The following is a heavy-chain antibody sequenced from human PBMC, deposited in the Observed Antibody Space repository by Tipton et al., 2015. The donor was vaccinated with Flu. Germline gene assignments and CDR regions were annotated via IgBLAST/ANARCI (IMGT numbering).Heavy chain of an antibody. Sequence: QVQLVQSGGGLVKPGGSLRLSCAASGFRFSDYPMTWIRQAEGKGLECVSHISGTGITKRYSASVKGRFTVSRDNAKNSVFLQLNSLTAEDTAVYYCARDDSAGAMDVWGQGTTVIVSS. D-gene: IGHD2-15*01. V-gene: IGHV3-11*01. CDR1: GFRFSDYP. CDR2: ISGTGITK. J-gene: IGHJ6*02. CDR3: ARDDSAGAMDV.